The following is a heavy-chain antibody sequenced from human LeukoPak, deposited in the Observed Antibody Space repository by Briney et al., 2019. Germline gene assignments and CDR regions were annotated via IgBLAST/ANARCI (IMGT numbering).Heavy chain of an antibody. CDR1: GFTFNSHA. CDR3: AKVNHASDTMVRGVISYYMDV. J-gene: IGHJ6*03. D-gene: IGHD3-10*01. CDR2: ISSDGSNK. V-gene: IGHV3-30-3*01. Sequence: GGSLRLSCAASGFTFNSHAMHWVRQAPGKGLEWVAAISSDGSNKYYADSVKGRFTISRDNSKNTLYLQMNSLRAEDTAVYYCAKVNHASDTMVRGVISYYMDVWGKGTTVTVSS.